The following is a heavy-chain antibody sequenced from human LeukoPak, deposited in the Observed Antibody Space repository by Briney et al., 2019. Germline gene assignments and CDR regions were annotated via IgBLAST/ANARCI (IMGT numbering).Heavy chain of an antibody. J-gene: IGHJ4*02. CDR3: ARVGAAMDNFDY. CDR1: GGSISNYD. CDR2: IYNSGST. D-gene: IGHD5-18*01. Sequence: PSETLSLTCTVAGGSISNYDWSWIRQFPGKGLEWTGYIYNSGSTNYNPSLKSRVTISKDTSKNQFSLKLSSVTAADTAVYYCARVGAAMDNFDYWGEGTLVTVS. V-gene: IGHV4-59*01.